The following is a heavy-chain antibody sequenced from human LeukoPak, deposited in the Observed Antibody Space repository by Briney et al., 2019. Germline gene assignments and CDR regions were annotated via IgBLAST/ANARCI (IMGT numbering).Heavy chain of an antibody. CDR3: ARVDTTGWYGGAFDY. CDR1: GFTFDDYG. CDR2: INWNGAST. V-gene: IGHV3-20*04. J-gene: IGHJ4*02. Sequence: GGSLRLSCAASGFTFDDYGMSWVRDAPGKGLEWVSAINWNGASTGYTDSVKGRFTISRDNAKNSLYLQMNSLRAEDTALYYCARVDTTGWYGGAFDYWGQGTLVTVSS. D-gene: IGHD6-19*01.